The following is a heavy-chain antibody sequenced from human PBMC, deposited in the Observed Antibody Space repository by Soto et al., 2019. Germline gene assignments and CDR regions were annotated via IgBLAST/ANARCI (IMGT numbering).Heavy chain of an antibody. D-gene: IGHD3-10*01. V-gene: IGHV4-61*01. CDR3: ARGQGSGRLGKTIYYYYGMDV. CDR1: GGSISSSYY. CDR2: IYYSGST. Sequence: PSETLSLTCAVSGGSISSSYYWSWIRQPPGKGLEWIGYIYYSGSTNYNPSLKSRVTISVDTSKNQFSLKLSSVTAADTAVYYCARGQGSGRLGKTIYYYYGMDVWGQGTTVTVSS. J-gene: IGHJ6*02.